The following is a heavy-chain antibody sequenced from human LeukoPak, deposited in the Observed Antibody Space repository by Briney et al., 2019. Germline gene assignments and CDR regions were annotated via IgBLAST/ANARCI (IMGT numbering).Heavy chain of an antibody. CDR1: GFTFSSYA. Sequence: GGSLRLSCAASGFTFSSYAMSWVRQAPGRGLEWVSAISGSGESTFYADPVKGRSTISRDNSKNTLYLQMNSLRAEDTAIYYCAKETIAQGGTRDYWGQGTLVTVSS. D-gene: IGHD6-13*01. J-gene: IGHJ4*02. V-gene: IGHV3-23*01. CDR2: ISGSGEST. CDR3: AKETIAQGGTRDY.